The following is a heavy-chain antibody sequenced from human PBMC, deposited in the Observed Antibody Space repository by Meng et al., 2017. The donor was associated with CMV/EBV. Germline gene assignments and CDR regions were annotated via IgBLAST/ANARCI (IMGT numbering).Heavy chain of an antibody. CDR1: GFTFNDYY. V-gene: IGHV3-11*01. CDR2: ISRDGRTI. Sequence: GESLKISCAASGFTFNDYYMNWIRQAPGKGLEWVSYISRDGRTIYYADSVKGRFTISRDNARNSLYLQMNSLRAEDTAVYYCARYWRGSGYVSDYWGQGTLVTVSP. D-gene: IGHD3-22*01. CDR3: ARYWRGSGYVSDY. J-gene: IGHJ4*02.